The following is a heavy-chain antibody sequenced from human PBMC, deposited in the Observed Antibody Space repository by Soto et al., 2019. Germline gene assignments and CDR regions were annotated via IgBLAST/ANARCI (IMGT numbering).Heavy chain of an antibody. CDR1: GFTFSSYA. CDR3: ARDLKGYYGSGSYYPNWFDP. Sequence: LSLTCAASGFTFSSYAMHWVRQAPGKGLEWVAVISYDGSNKYYADSVKGRFTISRDNSKNTLYLQMNSLRAEDTAVYYCARDLKGYYGSGSYYPNWFDPWGQGTLVTVSS. D-gene: IGHD3-10*01. V-gene: IGHV3-30-3*01. J-gene: IGHJ5*02. CDR2: ISYDGSNK.